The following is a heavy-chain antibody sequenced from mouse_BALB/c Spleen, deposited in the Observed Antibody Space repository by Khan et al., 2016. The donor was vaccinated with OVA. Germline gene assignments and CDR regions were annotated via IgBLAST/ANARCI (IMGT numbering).Heavy chain of an antibody. J-gene: IGHJ2*01. CDR2: ISYSGGT. Sequence: VQLKQSGPGLVKPSQSLSLTCTVTGYSITSGYAWNWIRQFPGNKLEWMGYISYSGGTRYNPSLKSRISITRDTSKNQFFLQLNFVTTEDTATYYCARGNYYGYYFDYWGQGTPLTVSS. CDR3: ARGNYYGYYFDY. D-gene: IGHD1-1*01. V-gene: IGHV3-2*02. CDR1: GYSITSGYA.